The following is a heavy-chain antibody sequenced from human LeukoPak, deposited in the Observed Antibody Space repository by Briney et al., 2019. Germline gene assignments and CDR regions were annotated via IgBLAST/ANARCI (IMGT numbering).Heavy chain of an antibody. CDR1: GFTFSSYA. V-gene: IGHV3-23*01. J-gene: IGHJ4*02. Sequence: NPGGSLRLSCAASGFTFSSYAMSWVRQAPGKGLEWVSAISGSGGSTYYADSVKGRFTISRDNSKNTLYLQMNSLRAEDTAVYYCAKYYYDYDYFDYWGQGTLVTVSS. D-gene: IGHD3-22*01. CDR3: AKYYYDYDYFDY. CDR2: ISGSGGST.